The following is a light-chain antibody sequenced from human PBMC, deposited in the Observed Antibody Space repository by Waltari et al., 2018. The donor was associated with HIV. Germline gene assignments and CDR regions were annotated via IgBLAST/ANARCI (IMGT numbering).Light chain of an antibody. J-gene: IGKJ4*01. CDR2: GSF. V-gene: IGKV1-NL1*01. CDR1: QDISNS. CDR3: QQYNGVPLT. Sequence: DIQMTQSPSSLSASIGDTVTISCRASQDISNSVSWFQQQPGKGPKLLVHGSFILQRGVPSRFSGSGSGTDYTLTISGLQSDDFATYFCQQYNGVPLTFGGGTRVDI.